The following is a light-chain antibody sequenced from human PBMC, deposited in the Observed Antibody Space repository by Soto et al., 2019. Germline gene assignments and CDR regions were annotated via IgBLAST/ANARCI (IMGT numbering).Light chain of an antibody. J-gene: IGKJ3*01. CDR1: QSVSSY. CDR3: QQRST. V-gene: IGKV3-11*01. CDR2: DAS. Sequence: EIVLTQSPATLSLSPGERATLSCRASQSVSSYLAWYQQKPGQAPKLLFYDASNRATGIPARFSGSGSGTDFNLTISRLEPEDFAVYYCQQRSTFGPGTKVDIK.